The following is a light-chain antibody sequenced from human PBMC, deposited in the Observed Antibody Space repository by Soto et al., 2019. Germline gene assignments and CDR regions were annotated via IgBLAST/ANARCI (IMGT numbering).Light chain of an antibody. CDR3: QQYETFPGT. V-gene: IGKV4-1*01. J-gene: IGKJ1*01. Sequence: DIVITQCPESLAVSLGDGVTINCKSSQSVLYSSNNRKYLAWFQKKPGKPPKLLIYWASTRESGVPERLSGSGSGTDFTLTIASMQPDDFETYYCQQYETFPGTFGPGTKVDI. CDR2: WAS. CDR1: QSVLYSSNNRKY.